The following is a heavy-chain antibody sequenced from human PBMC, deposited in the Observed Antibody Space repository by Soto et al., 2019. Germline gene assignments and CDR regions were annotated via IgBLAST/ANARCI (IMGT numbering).Heavy chain of an antibody. CDR2: IIPIFGTA. V-gene: IGHV1-69*13. D-gene: IGHD6-6*01. Sequence: SVKVSCKASGGTFSSYAISRVRQAPGQGLEWMGGIIPIFGTANYAQKFQGRVTITADESTSTAYMELSSLRSEDTAVYYCARATLIAARPIGEAFDIWGQGTMVTVSS. CDR1: GGTFSSYA. CDR3: ARATLIAARPIGEAFDI. J-gene: IGHJ3*02.